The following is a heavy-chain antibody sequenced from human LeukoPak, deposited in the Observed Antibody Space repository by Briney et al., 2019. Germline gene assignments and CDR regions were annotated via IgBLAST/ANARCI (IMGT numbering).Heavy chain of an antibody. Sequence: TGGSLRLSCAASGFTVSSNYMSWVRQAPGKGLEWVAFIRYDGSNKYYADSVKGRFTISRDNSKNTLYLQMNSLRAEDTAVYYCAKETPSSDAFDIWGQGTMVTVSS. V-gene: IGHV3-30*02. CDR3: AKETPSSDAFDI. D-gene: IGHD2-2*01. CDR2: IRYDGSNK. CDR1: GFTVSSNY. J-gene: IGHJ3*02.